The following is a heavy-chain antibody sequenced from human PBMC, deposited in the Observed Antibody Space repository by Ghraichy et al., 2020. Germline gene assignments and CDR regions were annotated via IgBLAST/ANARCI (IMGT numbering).Heavy chain of an antibody. CDR3: ARTYCSGGSCYSLKYYFDY. J-gene: IGHJ4*02. CDR2: ISAYNGNT. CDR1: GYTFTSYG. Sequence: ASVKVSCKASGYTFTSYGISWVRQAPGQGLEWMGWISAYNGNTNYAQKLQGRVTMTTDTSTSTAYMELRSLRSDDTAVYYCARTYCSGGSCYSLKYYFDYWGQGTLVTVSS. V-gene: IGHV1-18*01. D-gene: IGHD2-15*01.